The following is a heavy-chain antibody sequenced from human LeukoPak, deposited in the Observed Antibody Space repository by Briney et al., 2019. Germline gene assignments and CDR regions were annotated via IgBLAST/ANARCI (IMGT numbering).Heavy chain of an antibody. CDR2: ISAYNGNT. D-gene: IGHD5-18*01. Sequence: ASVKVSCKASGYTFTSYGISWVRQAPGQGLEWMGWISAYNGNTNYAQKLQGRVTMTTDTSTGTAYMELSSLRSEDTAVYYCARRRGYSYGQFDYWGQGTLVTVSP. CDR3: ARRRGYSYGQFDY. J-gene: IGHJ4*02. CDR1: GYTFTSYG. V-gene: IGHV1-18*01.